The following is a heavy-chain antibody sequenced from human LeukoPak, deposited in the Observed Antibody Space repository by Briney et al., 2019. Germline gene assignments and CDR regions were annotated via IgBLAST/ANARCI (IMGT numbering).Heavy chain of an antibody. CDR1: GGTFSSYG. CDR2: IIPVSGTT. V-gene: IGHV1-69*13. J-gene: IGHJ6*04. D-gene: IGHD2/OR15-2a*01. CDR3: ARDRRYTEYYGMDV. Sequence: SVKVSCKASGGTFSSYGITWIRQAPGQGLEWMGEIIPVSGTTNYAQNFQGRVTITADESTTTAYMELSSLRSEDTAVYYCARDRRYTEYYGMDVWGKGTTVTVSS.